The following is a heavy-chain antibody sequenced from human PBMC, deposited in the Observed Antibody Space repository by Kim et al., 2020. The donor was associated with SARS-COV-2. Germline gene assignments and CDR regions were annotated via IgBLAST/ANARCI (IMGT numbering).Heavy chain of an antibody. CDR3: AREGPEGILTGYYTGSPLDY. J-gene: IGHJ4*02. CDR2: INPSGGST. V-gene: IGHV1-46*01. CDR1: GYTFTSYY. Sequence: ASVKVSCKASGYTFTSYYMHWVRQAPGQGLEWMGIINPSGGSTSYAQKFQGRVTMTRDTSTSTVYMELSSLRSEDTAVYYCAREGPEGILTGYYTGSPLDYWGQGTLVTVSS. D-gene: IGHD3-9*01.